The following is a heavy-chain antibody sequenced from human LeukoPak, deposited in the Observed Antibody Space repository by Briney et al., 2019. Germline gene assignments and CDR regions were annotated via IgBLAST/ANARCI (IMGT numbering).Heavy chain of an antibody. V-gene: IGHV3-21*01. J-gene: IGHJ4*02. CDR2: ISASSSYI. CDR1: GFSFRSFS. CDR3: AREITSSSSFDS. D-gene: IGHD6-6*01. Sequence: GGSLRLSCAASGFSFRSFSMDWVRQAPGKGLEWVSSISASSSYIAYADSVKGRFTISRDNAKNSLYLQMNSLRTDDTAVYYCAREITSSSSFDSWGQGTLVTVSS.